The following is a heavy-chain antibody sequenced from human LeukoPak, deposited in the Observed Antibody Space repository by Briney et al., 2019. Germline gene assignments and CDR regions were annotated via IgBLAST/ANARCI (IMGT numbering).Heavy chain of an antibody. V-gene: IGHV1-2*02. CDR1: GYTFTGYY. CDR3: ARFRFLEWRVRGAFDP. J-gene: IGHJ5*02. Sequence: GASVKVSCKASGYTFTGYYMHWVRQAPGQGLEWMGWINPNSGGTNYAQKFQGRVTMTRDTSISTAYTELSRLRSDDTAVYYCARFRFLEWRVRGAFDPWGQGTLVTVSS. D-gene: IGHD3-3*01. CDR2: INPNSGGT.